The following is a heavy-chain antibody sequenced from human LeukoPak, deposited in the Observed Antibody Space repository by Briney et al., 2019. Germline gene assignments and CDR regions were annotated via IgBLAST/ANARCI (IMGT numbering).Heavy chain of an antibody. CDR3: ARHLRYIAAAGSGVDY. Sequence: KASETLSLTCTVSGGSISSGGYYWSWIRQPPGKGLEWIGYIYHSGSTYYNPSLKSRVTISVDTSKNQFSLKLSSVTAADTAVYYCARHLRYIAAAGSGVDYWGQGTLVTVSS. J-gene: IGHJ4*02. V-gene: IGHV4-30-2*01. CDR2: IYHSGST. CDR1: GGSISSGGYY. D-gene: IGHD6-13*01.